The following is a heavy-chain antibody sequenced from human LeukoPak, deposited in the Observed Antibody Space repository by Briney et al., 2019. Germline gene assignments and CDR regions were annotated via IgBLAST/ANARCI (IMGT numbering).Heavy chain of an antibody. D-gene: IGHD1-26*01. V-gene: IGHV3-74*01. J-gene: IGHJ4*02. CDR3: ARLNWELGHYFDS. CDR1: GFSFITYW. Sequence: GGSLRLSCAASGFSFITYWMHWVRQSPGKGLVWVSRINRDGSGTDYADSVKGRFSISRDNGKNTVYLQMNSLRDEDTAVYYCARLNWELGHYFDSWGQGTPVTVSS. CDR2: INRDGSGT.